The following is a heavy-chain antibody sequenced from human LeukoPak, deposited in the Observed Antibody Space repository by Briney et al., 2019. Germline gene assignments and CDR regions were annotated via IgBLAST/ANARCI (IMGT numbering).Heavy chain of an antibody. D-gene: IGHD6-19*01. CDR2: ISYDERNI. V-gene: IGHV3-30-3*02. CDR3: AKMPVSYSSGWSNFDY. J-gene: IGHJ4*02. Sequence: GGSLGLSCAASGFMFRSYTINWVRQAPGKGLEWVAVISYDERNIYYADSAKGRFTISRDNSKNTLYLQMNSLRAEDTAVYYCAKMPVSYSSGWSNFDYWGQGNLVTVSS. CDR1: GFMFRSYT.